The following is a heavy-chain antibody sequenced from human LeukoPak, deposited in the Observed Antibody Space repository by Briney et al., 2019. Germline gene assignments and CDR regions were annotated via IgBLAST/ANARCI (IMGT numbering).Heavy chain of an antibody. CDR2: ISSGGYTA. CDR3: ARSKRDIVATIGY. CDR1: GFTFSDYE. D-gene: IGHD5-12*01. V-gene: IGHV3-48*03. J-gene: IGHJ4*02. Sequence: GGSLRLSCAASGFTFSDYEMHWVRQAPGKGLEWLSYISSGGYTADYADSVKGRFTISRDNAKNSVYLQMHSLRAEDTGLYYCARSKRDIVATIGYWGQGTLVAVSS.